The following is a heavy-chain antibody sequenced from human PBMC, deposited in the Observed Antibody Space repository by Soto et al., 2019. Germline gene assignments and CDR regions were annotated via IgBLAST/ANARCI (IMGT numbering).Heavy chain of an antibody. CDR2: INSDGSST. CDR1: GFTFSSYW. Sequence: EVQLVESGGGLVQPGGSLRLSCAASGFTFSSYWMHWVRQAPGKGLVWVSRINSDGSSTSYADSVKGRFTISRDNAKNPLQLQMNSLSAEDTAVYYCARTPTGSAFDIWGQGTMVTVSS. D-gene: IGHD3-10*01. J-gene: IGHJ3*02. V-gene: IGHV3-74*01. CDR3: ARTPTGSAFDI.